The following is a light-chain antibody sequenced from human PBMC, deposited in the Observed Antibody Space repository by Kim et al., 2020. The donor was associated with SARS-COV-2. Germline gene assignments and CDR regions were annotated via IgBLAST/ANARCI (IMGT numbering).Light chain of an antibody. CDR2: RTN. CDR3: LLFFGGVHV. J-gene: IGLJ1*01. CDR1: TGPGTTDLY. Sequence: GGTVTLTCASSTGPGTTDLYPNCFQQKPGQPPRPLIFRTNDGHSWTPGRFSGSLLGGKATMTLSRVQPEDEADYFCLLFFGGVHVCGPGTKVTAL. V-gene: IGLV7-43*01.